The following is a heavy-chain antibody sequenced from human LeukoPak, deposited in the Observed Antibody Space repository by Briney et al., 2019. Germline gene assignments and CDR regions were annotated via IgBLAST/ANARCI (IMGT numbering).Heavy chain of an antibody. V-gene: IGHV3-21*01. CDR1: GFTFSSYS. Sequence: GGSLRLSCAASGFTFSSYSMNWVRQAPGKGLEWVSSISSSSSYIYYADSVKGRFTISRDNAKNSLYLQMNSLRAEDTAVYYCATDPVMYSSVSDVDYWGQGTLVTVSS. J-gene: IGHJ4*02. CDR3: ATDPVMYSSVSDVDY. D-gene: IGHD6-19*01. CDR2: ISSSSSYI.